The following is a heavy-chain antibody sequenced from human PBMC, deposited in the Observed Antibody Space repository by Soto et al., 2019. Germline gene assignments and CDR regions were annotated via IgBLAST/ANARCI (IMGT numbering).Heavy chain of an antibody. CDR1: GFSLSTSGMR. CDR3: ARGRRDSFPFDY. Sequence: SGHTMVNPTQTLTLTCTFSGFSLSTSGMRVSWIRQPPGKALEWLARIDWDDDKFYSTSLKTRLTISKDTSKNQVVLTMTNMDPVDTATYYCARGRRDSFPFDYWGQGTPVTVSS. J-gene: IGHJ4*02. V-gene: IGHV2-70*04. D-gene: IGHD3-9*01. CDR2: IDWDDDK.